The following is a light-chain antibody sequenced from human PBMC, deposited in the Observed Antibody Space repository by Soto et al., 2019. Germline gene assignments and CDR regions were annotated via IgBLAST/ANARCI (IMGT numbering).Light chain of an antibody. CDR3: QQYNTYPLT. J-gene: IGKJ4*01. CDR1: QSVYSW. CDR2: KVS. Sequence: EIQMTQSPSTLSASVGDRVTITCRASQSVYSWLAWFQQKPGKAPKLLIQKVSNLQSEVPSRFSGSGSETEFTLTISSLQPDDFSIYYCQQYNTYPLTFGGGTKVEIK. V-gene: IGKV1-5*03.